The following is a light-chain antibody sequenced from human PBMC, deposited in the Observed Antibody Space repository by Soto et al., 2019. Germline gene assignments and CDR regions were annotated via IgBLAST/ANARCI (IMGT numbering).Light chain of an antibody. CDR2: DAS. CDR3: QQYAYSPLT. V-gene: IGKV3-20*01. Sequence: EIVLTQSPGTLSLSPGERAIISCRASQSVGKNYLGWFQQKLGQAPRLLIYDASNRATGIPDRFSGSGSGTDFTLTISRLEPEDFAMYYCQQYAYSPLTFGGGTKVEIK. J-gene: IGKJ4*01. CDR1: QSVGKNY.